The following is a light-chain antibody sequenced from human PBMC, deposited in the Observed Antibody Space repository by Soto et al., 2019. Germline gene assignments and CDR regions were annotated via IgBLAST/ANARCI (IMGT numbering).Light chain of an antibody. CDR3: SSFSSSSTPYV. V-gene: IGLV2-14*01. Sequence: QSVLTQPASVSGSPGQSITISCTVTSSDVGGYKYVSWYQQHPGKAPKLMIFEVNSRPSGVSNRFSGSKSGNTASLTISGLRAEDEADYYCSSFSSSSTPYVFGTGTKVTVL. CDR2: EVN. CDR1: SSDVGGYKY. J-gene: IGLJ1*01.